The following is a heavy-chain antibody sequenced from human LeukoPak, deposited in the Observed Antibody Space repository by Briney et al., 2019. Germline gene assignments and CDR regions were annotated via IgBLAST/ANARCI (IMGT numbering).Heavy chain of an antibody. CDR3: ARDRGGLWFGELLEASGY. V-gene: IGHV3-30*03. D-gene: IGHD3-10*01. CDR2: ISYDGSNK. J-gene: IGHJ4*02. CDR1: GFTFSSYG. Sequence: GGSLRLSCAASGFTFSSYGLHWVRQAPGKGLEWVAVISYDGSNKYYADSVKGRFTISRDNSKNTLYLQMNSLRAEDTAVYYCARDRGGLWFGELLEASGYWGQGTLVTVSS.